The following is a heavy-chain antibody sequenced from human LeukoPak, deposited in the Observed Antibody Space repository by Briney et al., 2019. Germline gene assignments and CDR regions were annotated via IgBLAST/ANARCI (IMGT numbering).Heavy chain of an antibody. CDR2: INPNSGGT. Sequence: ASVKVSYKASGYTFTGYYMHWVRQAPGQGLEWMGWINPNSGGTNYAQKFQGRVTMTRDTSISTAYMELSRLRSDDTAVYYCASGKLLWFGELPQYYYYGMDVWGQGTTVTVSS. D-gene: IGHD3-10*01. CDR3: ASGKLLWFGELPQYYYYGMDV. CDR1: GYTFTGYY. J-gene: IGHJ6*02. V-gene: IGHV1-2*02.